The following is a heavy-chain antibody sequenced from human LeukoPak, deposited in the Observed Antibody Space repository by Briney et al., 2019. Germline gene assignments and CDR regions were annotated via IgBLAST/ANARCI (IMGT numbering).Heavy chain of an antibody. CDR3: ARDRMVYCSGGSCYRYDAFDI. Sequence: SETLSLTCTVSGGSISSYYWSWIRQPPGKGLEWIGYIYYSGSTNYNPSLKSRVTISVDTSKNQFSLKLSSLTAADTAVYYCARDRMVYCSGGSCYRYDAFDIWGQGTMVTVSS. D-gene: IGHD2-15*01. CDR1: GGSISSYY. J-gene: IGHJ3*02. V-gene: IGHV4-59*01. CDR2: IYYSGST.